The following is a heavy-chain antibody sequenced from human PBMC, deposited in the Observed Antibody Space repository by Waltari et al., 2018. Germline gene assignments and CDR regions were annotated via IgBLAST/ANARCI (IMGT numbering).Heavy chain of an antibody. V-gene: IGHV1-69*08. CDR2: IIPIFGTE. Sequence: QVQLVQSGAVVNRPEASVEVSCNALGGSFSSYAFIWLRQAPGRGLEWMGRIIPIFGTENYAQKFQGRVTITADKSTSTAYMELSSLRSEDTAVYYCAREGYYGSGSYSGIDYWGQGTLVTVSS. CDR3: AREGYYGSGSYSGIDY. J-gene: IGHJ4*02. D-gene: IGHD3-10*01. CDR1: GGSFSSYA.